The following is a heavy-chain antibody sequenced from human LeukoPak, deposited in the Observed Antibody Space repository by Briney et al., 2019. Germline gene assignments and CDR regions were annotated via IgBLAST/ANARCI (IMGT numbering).Heavy chain of an antibody. J-gene: IGHJ4*02. CDR2: IYTSGSA. CDR1: DDSISSGSYY. V-gene: IGHV4-61*02. CDR3: ASRYYYDSSDYYYLFDS. D-gene: IGHD3-22*01. Sequence: PSETLSLTCTVSDDSISSGSYYWSWIRQPAGKGLEWIGRIYTSGSANYNPSLKSRVTISVDTSKNQFLLKLSSVTAADTAVYYCASRYYYDSSDYYYLFDSWGQGTLVTVSS.